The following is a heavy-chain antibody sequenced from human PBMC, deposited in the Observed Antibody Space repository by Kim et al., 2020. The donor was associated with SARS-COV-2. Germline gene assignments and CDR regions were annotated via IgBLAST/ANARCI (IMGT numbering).Heavy chain of an antibody. CDR2: MNPNTDNR. J-gene: IGHJ4*02. Sequence: ASVKVSCKASGYTFTSYDINWVRQATGQGLEWMGWMNPNTDNRGYVQKFQGRLTMTRNTSINTAYMELSSLRSEDTAVYYCARGPTGSLGAVSHYFDYWGQGALVTVSS. CDR3: ARGPTGSLGAVSHYFDY. CDR1: GYTFTSYD. V-gene: IGHV1-8*01. D-gene: IGHD6-19*01.